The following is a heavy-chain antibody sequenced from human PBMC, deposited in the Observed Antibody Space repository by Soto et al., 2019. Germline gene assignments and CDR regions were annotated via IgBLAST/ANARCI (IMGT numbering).Heavy chain of an antibody. V-gene: IGHV2-5*02. CDR1: GFSLSTRDVG. CDR3: AHCRGGVASF. J-gene: IGHJ4*02. CDR2: VYWDDSK. D-gene: IGHD2-2*01. Sequence: QITLNESGPTLVKPTQTLTLTCTFSGFSLSTRDVGVVWIRQPPGEALEWLGVVYWDDSKAYSPSLESMLTITKDTSKNQVVLRMTKMDPVETATYYCAHCRGGVASFWGQGTLVTVSS.